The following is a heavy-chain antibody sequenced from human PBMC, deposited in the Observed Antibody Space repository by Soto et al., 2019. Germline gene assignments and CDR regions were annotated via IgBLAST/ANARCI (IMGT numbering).Heavy chain of an antibody. V-gene: IGHV1-18*01. CDR2: INTYNGNT. Sequence: QVHLVQSDGEVKKPGASVEVSCTTSGYTFSDYGVSWVRQAPGQGLEWMGWINTYNGNTKYHQKFQGRVSLTTDASTRTVFLELTSLKLDNAAVYFCARGFIPENYWGQGTLVTVSS. J-gene: IGHJ4*02. D-gene: IGHD3-16*01. CDR3: ARGFIPENY. CDR1: GYTFSDYG.